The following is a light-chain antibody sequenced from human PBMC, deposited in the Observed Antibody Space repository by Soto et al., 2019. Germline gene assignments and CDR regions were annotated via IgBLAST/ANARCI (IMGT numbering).Light chain of an antibody. CDR1: QDISNH. Sequence: DIQMTQSPSSLSASVGQRVTITCQASQDISNHLIWYQQKPGNAPKFLIYDASNLETGVPSRFSGSGSGTDFTVSISSLQPEDVATYFCQQSHSRPRTFGPGTKVGIK. CDR3: QQSHSRPRT. J-gene: IGKJ3*01. CDR2: DAS. V-gene: IGKV1-33*01.